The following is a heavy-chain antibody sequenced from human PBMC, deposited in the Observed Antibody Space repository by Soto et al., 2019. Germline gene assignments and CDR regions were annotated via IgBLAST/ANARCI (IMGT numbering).Heavy chain of an antibody. CDR3: ARGIVVVPAASLWFDY. J-gene: IGHJ4*02. Sequence: PSETLSLTCAVYGGSFSGYYWSWIRQPPGKGLEWIGEINHSGSTNYNPSLKSRVTISVDTSKNQFSLKLSSVTAADTAVYYCARGIVVVPAASLWFDYWGQGTLVTVSS. CDR2: INHSGST. CDR1: GGSFSGYY. D-gene: IGHD2-2*01. V-gene: IGHV4-34*01.